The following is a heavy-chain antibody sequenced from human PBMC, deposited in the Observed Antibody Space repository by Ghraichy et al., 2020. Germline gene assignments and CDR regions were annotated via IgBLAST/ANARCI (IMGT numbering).Heavy chain of an antibody. CDR2: ISSSGSTI. CDR3: ARSWNYNWFDP. J-gene: IGHJ5*02. V-gene: IGHV3-48*03. CDR1: GFTFSSYE. Sequence: LSLTCAASGFTFSSYEMNWVRQAPGKGLEWVSYISSSGSTIYYADSVKGRFTISRDNAKNSLYLQMNSLRAEDTAVYYCARSWNYNWFDPWGQGTLVTVSS. D-gene: IGHD1-7*01.